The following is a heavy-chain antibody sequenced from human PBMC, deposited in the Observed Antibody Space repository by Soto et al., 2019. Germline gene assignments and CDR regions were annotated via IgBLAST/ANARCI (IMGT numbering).Heavy chain of an antibody. V-gene: IGHV3-48*03. CDR3: ASIEWELLS. D-gene: IGHD1-26*01. Sequence: GGSLRLSCAASGFTFSSYEMNWVRQAPGKGLEWVSYISSSGSTIYYADSVKGRFTISRDNAKNSLYLQMNSLRAEDTAVYYCASIEWELLSWGRGTLVTVSS. CDR2: ISSSGSTI. J-gene: IGHJ4*02. CDR1: GFTFSSYE.